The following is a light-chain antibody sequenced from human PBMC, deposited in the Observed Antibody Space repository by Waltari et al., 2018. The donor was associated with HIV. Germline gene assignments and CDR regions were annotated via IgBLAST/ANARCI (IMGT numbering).Light chain of an antibody. V-gene: IGLV1-47*01. Sequence: QSVLTQPPSASGTPGQRVTISCSGSSSNIGSNFVYWYQQLPGTAPKLLIYRNNQRPSGVPDRFSGSKSGTSASLAISGLRSEDEADYYCAAWDDSLSGHWVLGGGTKVTVL. CDR1: SSNIGSNF. CDR2: RNN. CDR3: AAWDDSLSGHWV. J-gene: IGLJ3*02.